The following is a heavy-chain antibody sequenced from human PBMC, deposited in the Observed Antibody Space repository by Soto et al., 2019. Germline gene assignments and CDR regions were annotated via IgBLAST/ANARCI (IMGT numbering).Heavy chain of an antibody. D-gene: IGHD3-10*01. V-gene: IGHV1-2*04. CDR1: GYTFTGYY. J-gene: IGHJ6*02. CDR3: ARDGYGSGIRGYYYYGMDV. CDR2: INPNSGGT. Sequence: ASVKVSCKASGYTFTGYYMHWVRQAPGQGLEWMGWINPNSGGTNYAQKFQGWVTMTRDTSISTAYMELSRLRSDGTAVYYCARDGYGSGIRGYYYYGMDVWGQGTTVTVSS.